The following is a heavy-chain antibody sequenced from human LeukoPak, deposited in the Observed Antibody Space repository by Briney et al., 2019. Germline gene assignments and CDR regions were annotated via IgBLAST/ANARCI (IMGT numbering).Heavy chain of an antibody. J-gene: IGHJ4*02. CDR1: GFTFNLYA. CDR3: ARGDHYYDSSAFIDF. D-gene: IGHD3-22*01. CDR2: MSYDGSNK. V-gene: IGHV3-30*04. Sequence: GGSLRLSCAASGFTFNLYAMHWVRQAPGKGLEWVAVMSYDGSNKYYTDSVRGRFTIPRDNSKNTLYVQINNLRPEDTAVYYCARGDHYYDSSAFIDFWGQGTLVTVSS.